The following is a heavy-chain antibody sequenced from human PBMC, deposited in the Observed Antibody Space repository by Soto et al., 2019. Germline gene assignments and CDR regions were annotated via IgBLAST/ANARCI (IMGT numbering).Heavy chain of an antibody. CDR3: ARQVVLYYFDY. Sequence: SETLSLTCAVYGGSFSGYYWSWIRQPPGKGLEWIGETNHSGSTNYNPSLKSRVTISVDTSKNQFSLKLSSVTAADTAVYYCARQVVLYYFDYWGQGTLVTVSS. J-gene: IGHJ4*02. V-gene: IGHV4-34*01. CDR2: TNHSGST. CDR1: GGSFSGYY. D-gene: IGHD2-15*01.